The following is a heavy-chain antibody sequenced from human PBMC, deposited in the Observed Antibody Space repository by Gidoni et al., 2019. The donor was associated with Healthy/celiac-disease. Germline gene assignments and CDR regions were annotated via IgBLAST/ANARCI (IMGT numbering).Heavy chain of an antibody. D-gene: IGHD3-10*01. Sequence: QVQLQESGPGLVKPSQTLSLTCTVSGGPISSGDYYWSWIRQPPGKGLEWIGYIYYSGSTYYNPSLKSRVTISVDTSKNQFSLKLSSVTAADTAVYYCARDLSITMVRGVAFDIWGQGTMVTVSS. V-gene: IGHV4-30-4*01. CDR2: IYYSGST. J-gene: IGHJ3*02. CDR3: ARDLSITMVRGVAFDI. CDR1: GGPISSGDYY.